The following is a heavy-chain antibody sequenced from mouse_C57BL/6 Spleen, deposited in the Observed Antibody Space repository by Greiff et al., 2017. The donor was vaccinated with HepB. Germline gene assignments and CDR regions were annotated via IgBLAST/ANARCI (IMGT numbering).Heavy chain of an antibody. CDR3: ARDITTVVPDAMDY. D-gene: IGHD1-1*01. Sequence: VKLMESGPELVKPGASVKISCKASGYAFSSSWMNWVKQRPGKGLEWIGRIYPGDGDTNYNGKFKGKATLTADKSSSTAYMQLSSLTSEDSAVYFCARDITTVVPDAMDYWGQGTSVTVSS. J-gene: IGHJ4*01. CDR2: IYPGDGDT. CDR1: GYAFSSSW. V-gene: IGHV1-82*01.